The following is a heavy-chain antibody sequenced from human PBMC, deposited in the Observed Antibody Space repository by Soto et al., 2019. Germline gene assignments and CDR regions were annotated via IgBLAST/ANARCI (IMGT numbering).Heavy chain of an antibody. CDR2: TIPIFGTA. V-gene: IGHV1-69*06. CDR3: ASQSGSGSYSA. CDR1: GGTFSSSV. J-gene: IGHJ5*02. D-gene: IGHD3-10*01. Sequence: QVQLVQSGAEVKKPGSSVKVSCKASGGTFSSSVISWVRQAPGQGLEWVAGTIPIFGTANYAQKFQGRVTVSADKSTSTAYMELSSLRSDDTAVYYCASQSGSGSYSAWGQGTLVTVSS.